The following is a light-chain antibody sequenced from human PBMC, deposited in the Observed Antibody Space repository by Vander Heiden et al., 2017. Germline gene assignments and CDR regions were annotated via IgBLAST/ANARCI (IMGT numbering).Light chain of an antibody. V-gene: IGKV3-20*01. Sequence: EIVWTQTLGTLSLSPGERAALSCRASQSVSGNMLAWYRQKPGQAPRLLISDASNRATGIPDRFSASGSGTDFTLTISRLEPEDFAVYYCQQYGNSPLTFGGGTEVESK. CDR3: QQYGNSPLT. J-gene: IGKJ4*01. CDR1: QSVSGNM. CDR2: DAS.